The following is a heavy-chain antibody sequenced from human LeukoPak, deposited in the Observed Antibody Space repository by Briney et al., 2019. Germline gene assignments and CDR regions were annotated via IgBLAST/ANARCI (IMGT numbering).Heavy chain of an antibody. CDR3: AKDFFERVIVVDGNLYFDY. V-gene: IGHV3-30*18. CDR1: GFTFSSYG. D-gene: IGHD3-22*01. J-gene: IGHJ4*02. CDR2: ISYDGSNK. Sequence: PGGSLRLSCAASGFTFSSYGIHWVRQAPGKGLEWVAVISYDGSNKYYADSVKGRFTISRDNSKNTLYLQMNSLRAEDTAVYYCAKDFFERVIVVDGNLYFDYWGQGTLVTVSS.